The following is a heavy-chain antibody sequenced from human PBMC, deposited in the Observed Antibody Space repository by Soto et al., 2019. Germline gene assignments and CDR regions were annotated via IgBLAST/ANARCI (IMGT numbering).Heavy chain of an antibody. CDR3: ARDYEPYGGSSWYFDH. CDR2: ILPICGTA. V-gene: IGHV1-69*01. CDR1: GGTFSSYA. J-gene: IGHJ4*02. Sequence: QVQLVQSGAEVKKPGSSVKVSCKASGGTFSSYAISWVRQAPGQGLEWMGGILPICGTANYAQKFQGRVTITADESTSTAYMELGSLRSEDTAVYYCARDYEPYGGSSWYFDHWGQGTLVTVSS. D-gene: IGHD6-13*01.